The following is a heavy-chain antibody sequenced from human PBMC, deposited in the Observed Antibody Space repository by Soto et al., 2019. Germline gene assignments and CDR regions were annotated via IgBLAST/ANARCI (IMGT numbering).Heavy chain of an antibody. V-gene: IGHV3-30-3*01. CDR3: VRGGYYGSGSYYTHFDH. D-gene: IGHD3-10*01. CDR1: GFTFSIYA. J-gene: IGHJ4*02. Sequence: QVQLVESGGGVVQPGRSLRLSCAASGFTFSIYAMHWVRQAPGKGLEWVTVISYDGGNEYYADSVKGRFTISRDNSKNTLFLQMSSVRAEDTAVYYCVRGGYYGSGSYYTHFDHWGQGTLVTVSS. CDR2: ISYDGGNE.